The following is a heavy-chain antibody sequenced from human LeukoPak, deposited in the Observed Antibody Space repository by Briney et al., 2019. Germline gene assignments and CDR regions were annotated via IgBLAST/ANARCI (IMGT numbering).Heavy chain of an antibody. CDR2: ISYDGSNK. J-gene: IGHJ4*02. CDR3: AKVRTGTYYDFWSGYFDY. D-gene: IGHD3-3*01. V-gene: IGHV3-30*18. Sequence: GRSLRLSCAASGFTFSSYGMHWVRQAPGKGLEWVAVISYDGSNKYYADSVKGRFTISRDNSKNTLYLQMNSLRAEDTAVYYCAKVRTGTYYDFWSGYFDYWGQGTLVTVSS. CDR1: GFTFSSYG.